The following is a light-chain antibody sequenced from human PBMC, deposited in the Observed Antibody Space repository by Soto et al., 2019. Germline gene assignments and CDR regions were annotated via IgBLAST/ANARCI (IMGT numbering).Light chain of an antibody. CDR2: DAS. V-gene: IGKV1-33*01. J-gene: IGKJ3*01. CDR3: QQFDNLPF. CDR1: QDISNY. Sequence: DIHMTQSPSSLSASVGDRVTIACQASQDISNYLNWYQQKPGKAPKLLIYDASNLKTGVPSRFSGSGSGTDFTFTISSLQSEDIVIYYCQQFDNLPFFGPGTKVDIK.